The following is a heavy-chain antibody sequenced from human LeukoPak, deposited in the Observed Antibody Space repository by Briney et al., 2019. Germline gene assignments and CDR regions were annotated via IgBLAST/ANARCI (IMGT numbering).Heavy chain of an antibody. V-gene: IGHV3-48*01. CDR2: ISSSSSTI. CDR3: ATSEDTAMVNFDY. Sequence: QSGGFLRLSCAASGFTFSSYSMNWVRQAPGKGLEWVSYISSSSSTIYYADSVKGRFTISRDNAKNSLYLQMNSLRAEDTAVYYCATSEDTAMVNFDYWGQGTLVTVSS. CDR1: GFTFSSYS. D-gene: IGHD5-18*01. J-gene: IGHJ4*02.